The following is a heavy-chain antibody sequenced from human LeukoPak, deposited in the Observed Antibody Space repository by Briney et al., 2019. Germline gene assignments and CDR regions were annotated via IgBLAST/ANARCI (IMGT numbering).Heavy chain of an antibody. CDR1: GYTFTSYG. D-gene: IGHD3-3*01. J-gene: IGHJ6*03. CDR2: ISAYNGNT. V-gene: IGHV1-18*01. Sequence: GASVKVSCKASGYTFTSYGISWVRQAPGQGLEWMGWISAYNGNTNYAQKLQGRVTMTTDTSTSTAYMELRSLRSDDTAVYYCARDYDFWSGYHYYYYYYMDVWGKGTTVTVSS. CDR3: ARDYDFWSGYHYYYYYYMDV.